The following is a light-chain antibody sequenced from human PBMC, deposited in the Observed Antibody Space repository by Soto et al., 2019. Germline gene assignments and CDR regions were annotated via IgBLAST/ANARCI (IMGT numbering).Light chain of an antibody. CDR1: QSVSSY. CDR2: DAS. Sequence: EIVLTQPPATLSLSPGERATLSCRASQSVSSYLAWYQQKPGQAPRLLIYDASNRATGIPARFSGSGSGTDFTLTISSLEPEDFAVYYCQQRSNSFTWTFGQGTKVDIK. V-gene: IGKV3-11*01. CDR3: QQRSNSFTWT. J-gene: IGKJ1*01.